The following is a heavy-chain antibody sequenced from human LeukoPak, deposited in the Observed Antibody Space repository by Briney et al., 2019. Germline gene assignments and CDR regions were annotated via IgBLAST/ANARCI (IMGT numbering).Heavy chain of an antibody. V-gene: IGHV3-23*01. CDR1: GLPFKRYA. CDR3: AKDTTRGLRLLYYFDY. Sequence: GGSLRLSWAGSGLPFKRYAMRWVRAAPGKGLEGVSAISGSGGSTYYADSVKGRFTISRDNSKNTLYLQMNSLRAEDTAVYYCAKDTTRGLRLLYYFDYWGQGTLVTVSS. CDR2: ISGSGGST. J-gene: IGHJ4*02. D-gene: IGHD5-12*01.